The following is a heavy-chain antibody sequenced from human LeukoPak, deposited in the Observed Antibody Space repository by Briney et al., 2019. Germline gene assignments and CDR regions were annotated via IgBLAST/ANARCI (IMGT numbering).Heavy chain of an antibody. CDR3: ARGYRYSSGWSNAFDI. CDR2: INHSGSP. D-gene: IGHD6-19*01. Sequence: PSETLSLTCAVYGGSFSGYYWSWIRQPPGKGLKWIGEINHSGSPNYNPSLKSRVTISIDTSKNQFSLKLSPVTAADTAVYYCARGYRYSSGWSNAFDIWGQGTMVTVSS. CDR1: GGSFSGYY. J-gene: IGHJ3*02. V-gene: IGHV4-34*01.